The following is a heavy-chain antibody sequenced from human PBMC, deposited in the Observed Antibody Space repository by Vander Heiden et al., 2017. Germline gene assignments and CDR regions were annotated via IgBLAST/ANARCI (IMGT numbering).Heavy chain of an antibody. J-gene: IGHJ6*02. D-gene: IGHD4-4*01. CDR3: AKAYTNYAVALYYFYGMDV. CDR1: GFTFSNYP. Sequence: EVQLLESGGGLVQPGGSLRLSCAASGFTFSNYPMHWVRQAPGKGLEWVSGITDSGDTTYYADSVKGRFTISRDISSDTLYLQMSRLRAEDTAVYYCAKAYTNYAVALYYFYGMDVWGQGTTVTVSS. V-gene: IGHV3-23*01. CDR2: ITDSGDTT.